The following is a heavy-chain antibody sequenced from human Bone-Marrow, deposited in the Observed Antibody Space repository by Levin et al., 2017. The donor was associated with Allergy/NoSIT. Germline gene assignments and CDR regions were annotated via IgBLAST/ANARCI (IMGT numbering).Heavy chain of an antibody. CDR1: GFSFSDYG. D-gene: IGHD3-10*01. Sequence: GGSLRLSCAASGFSFSDYGMSWVRQAPWKGLEWVSAITKNGGATHYADSVKGRFTISRDNSKNTLYLQLNSLRTEDTAIYYCATRGVPKYYYYGMDVWGQGTTVTVSS. CDR2: ITKNGGAT. J-gene: IGHJ6*02. CDR3: ATRGVPKYYYYGMDV. V-gene: IGHV3-23*01.